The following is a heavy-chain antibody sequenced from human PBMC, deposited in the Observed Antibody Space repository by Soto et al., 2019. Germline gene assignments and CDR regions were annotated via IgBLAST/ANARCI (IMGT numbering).Heavy chain of an antibody. V-gene: IGHV3-30*18. CDR2: ISYDGSNK. CDR3: AKGGSGPDYYFDY. Sequence: VQLVESGGGVVQPGRSLRLSCAASGFTFSSYGMHWVRQAPGKGLEWVAVISYDGSNKYYADSVKGRFTISRDNSKNTLYLQMNSLRAEDTAVYYCAKGGSGPDYYFDYWGQGTLVTVSS. D-gene: IGHD2-15*01. J-gene: IGHJ4*02. CDR1: GFTFSSYG.